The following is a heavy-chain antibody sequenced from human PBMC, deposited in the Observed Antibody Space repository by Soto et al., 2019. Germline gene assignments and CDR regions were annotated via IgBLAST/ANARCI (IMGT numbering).Heavy chain of an antibody. D-gene: IGHD3-3*01. CDR2: IKSKSDGATT. CDR3: TTGLTIFGVVIDP. CDR1: GFTFCNAL. V-gene: IGHV3-15*01. Sequence: WGSLRLSCAASGFTFCNALMTWVRQAPGKGLEWVGRIKSKSDGATTDYAAPVRGRFIISRDDSKNTLCLQMNSLKTEDTAVYYCTTGLTIFGVVIDPWGQGTLVTVSS. J-gene: IGHJ5*02.